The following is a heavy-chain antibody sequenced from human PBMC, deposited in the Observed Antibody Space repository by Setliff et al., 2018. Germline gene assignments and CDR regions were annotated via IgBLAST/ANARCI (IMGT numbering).Heavy chain of an antibody. J-gene: IGHJ3*02. D-gene: IGHD6-25*01. CDR3: ARDNRGYASAFDI. CDR2: IYQSGDT. CDR1: GVSINSISYY. Sequence: TLSLTCSVSGVSINSISYYWTWLRQHPGKGLEWIGYIYQSGDTYFNPSLRRRLTMSLDTSKNQFSLKLRSVTAADTAVYYCARDNRGYASAFDIWGQGTMVTVSS. V-gene: IGHV4-31*03.